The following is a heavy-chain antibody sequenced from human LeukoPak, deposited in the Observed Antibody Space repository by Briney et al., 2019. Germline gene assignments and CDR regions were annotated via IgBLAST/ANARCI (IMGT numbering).Heavy chain of an antibody. Sequence: ASVKVSCKASGYTFTNYGISWVRQAPGLGLERMGWISAYNGNTDYAQKLQGRVTTTTDTSTRTAYMELRSLRSDDTAVYYCARDFPHYDFWSGYNYGMDVWGQGTTVTVSS. CDR1: GYTFTNYG. D-gene: IGHD3-3*01. CDR2: ISAYNGNT. V-gene: IGHV1-18*01. CDR3: ARDFPHYDFWSGYNYGMDV. J-gene: IGHJ6*02.